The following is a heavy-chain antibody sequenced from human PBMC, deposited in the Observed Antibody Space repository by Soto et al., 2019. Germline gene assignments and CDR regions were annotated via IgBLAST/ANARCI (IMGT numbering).Heavy chain of an antibody. J-gene: IGHJ6*02. CDR2: IDPSDSYT. Sequence: GESLKISCKGSGYSFTSYWISWVRQMPGKGLEWMGRIDPSDSYTNYSPSFQGHVTSSADKSISTAYLQWSSLKASDTAMYYCARHPLVSYYYYGMDVWGQGTTVTVSS. V-gene: IGHV5-10-1*01. CDR3: ARHPLVSYYYYGMDV. CDR1: GYSFTSYW. D-gene: IGHD6-6*01.